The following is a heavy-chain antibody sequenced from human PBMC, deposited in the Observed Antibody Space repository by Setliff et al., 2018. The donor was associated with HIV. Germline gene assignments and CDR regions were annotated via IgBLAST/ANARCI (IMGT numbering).Heavy chain of an antibody. CDR3: ASSRSLFGEEYFHH. Sequence: SETLSLTCNVSGGSTSGSSYYWGWIRQPPGKGLEWIGSIYHSGSASHNPSLKSRITISVDTSKNQFSLKLRSVTAADTAVYYCASSRSLFGEEYFHHWGQGTLVTVSS. D-gene: IGHD3-10*02. CDR2: IYHSGSA. J-gene: IGHJ1*01. V-gene: IGHV4-39*01. CDR1: GGSTSGSSYY.